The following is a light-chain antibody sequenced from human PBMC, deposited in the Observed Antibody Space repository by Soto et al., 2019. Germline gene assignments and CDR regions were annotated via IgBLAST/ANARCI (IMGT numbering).Light chain of an antibody. Sequence: EIVLTQSPATLSLSPGERATLSCRASQSVSSYLAWYQQKPGQAPRLLIYDASNRATGIPARFSGSGSGTDFTLPISSLKPEDFAVYYCQQRNNWPPLWTFGQGTKVEIK. V-gene: IGKV3-11*01. CDR2: DAS. J-gene: IGKJ1*01. CDR3: QQRNNWPPLWT. CDR1: QSVSSY.